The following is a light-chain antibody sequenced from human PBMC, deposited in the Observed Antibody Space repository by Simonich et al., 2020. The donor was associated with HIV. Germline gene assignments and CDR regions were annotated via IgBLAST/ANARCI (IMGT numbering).Light chain of an antibody. CDR1: SGHSSYA. V-gene: IGLV4-69*01. Sequence: QLVRTQSPSASASLGASVKLTCTLSSGHSSYAIAWHQQRPEKGPRYLMKLNSDGSHSKGDGIPDRFSGSSSGAERYLTISSLQSEDEADYYCQTWGTGFWVFGGGTKLTVL. CDR3: QTWGTGFWV. J-gene: IGLJ3*02. CDR2: LNSDGSH.